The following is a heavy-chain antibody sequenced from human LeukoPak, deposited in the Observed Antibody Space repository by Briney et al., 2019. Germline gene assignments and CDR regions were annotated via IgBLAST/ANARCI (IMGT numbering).Heavy chain of an antibody. CDR1: GFIFSSYG. Sequence: GGSLRLSCAASGFIFSSYGMHWVRQAPGKGLEWVAVISYDGSNKYYADSVKGRFTISRDNSKNTLYLQMNSLRAEDTAVYYCAKGYSSSWYGDLFDYWGQGTLVTVSS. CDR3: AKGYSSSWYGDLFDY. V-gene: IGHV3-30*18. D-gene: IGHD6-13*01. CDR2: ISYDGSNK. J-gene: IGHJ4*02.